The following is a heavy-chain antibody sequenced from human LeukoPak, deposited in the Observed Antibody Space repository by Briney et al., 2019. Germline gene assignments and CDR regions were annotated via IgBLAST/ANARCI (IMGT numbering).Heavy chain of an antibody. CDR1: GGSISSYY. CDR2: IYYSGST. D-gene: IGHD2-2*01. V-gene: IGHV4-59*01. CDR3: ARLRGVVPPASKRFDP. Sequence: SETLSLTCTVSGGSISSYYWSWIRQPPGKGLEWIGYIYYSGSTNYNPSLKSRVTISVDTSKNQFSLKLSSVTAADTAVYYCARLRGVVPPASKRFDPWGQGTLVTVSS. J-gene: IGHJ5*02.